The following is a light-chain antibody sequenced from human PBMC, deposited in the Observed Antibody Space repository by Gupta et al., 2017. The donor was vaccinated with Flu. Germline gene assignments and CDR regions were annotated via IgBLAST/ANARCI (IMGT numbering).Light chain of an antibody. CDR3: QQHENHPWT. CDR2: AAS. J-gene: IGKJ1*01. V-gene: IGKV1-33*01. CDR1: QDISSY. Sequence: DIQRTHCPSYLSASVGDGVTTTCQVSQDISSYLHWYHQKAGKSPNLLIYAASRLEIGVPSRFSGSGSGTDFTLTIRSLQPEDVATSYCQQHENHPWTFGQGTKVEIK.